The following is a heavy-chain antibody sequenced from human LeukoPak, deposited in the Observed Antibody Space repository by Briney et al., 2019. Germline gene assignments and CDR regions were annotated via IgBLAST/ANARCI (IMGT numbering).Heavy chain of an antibody. CDR3: ASDASPQRGATGDEQYFQH. V-gene: IGHV1-69*04. CDR2: IIPILGIA. Sequence: ASVEVSCKASGGTFSSYAISWVRQAPGQGLEWMGRIIPILGIANYAQKFQGRVTVTADKSTTTAYMELSSLRSEATAVYYCASDASPQRGATGDEQYFQHWGQGTLVTVSS. J-gene: IGHJ1*01. D-gene: IGHD1-26*01. CDR1: GGTFSSYA.